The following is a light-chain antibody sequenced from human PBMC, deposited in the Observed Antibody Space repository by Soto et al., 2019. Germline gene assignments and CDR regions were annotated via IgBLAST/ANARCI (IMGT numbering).Light chain of an antibody. CDR3: RQYNNWPFS. V-gene: IGKV3-15*01. J-gene: IGKJ5*01. CDR1: QGVTTN. Sequence: EIVMTQSPASLSVSPGERVTLSCRAGQGVTTNFAWYQQKSGQSPRLLIYDVSTRATGVPARFSGTGSETDFTLTISGLQSEDSAVYFCRQYNNWPFSFGQVTRRE. CDR2: DVS.